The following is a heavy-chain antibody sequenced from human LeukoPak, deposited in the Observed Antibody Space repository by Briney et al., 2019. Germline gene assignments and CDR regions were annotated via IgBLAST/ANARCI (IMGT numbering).Heavy chain of an antibody. CDR1: GGSFSGYY. Sequence: SETLSLTCAVYGGSFSGYYWSWIRQPPGKGLEWIGEINHSGSTNYNPSLKSRVTISVDTSKNQFSLKLSSVTAAATAVYYCARPRGITNSLDYWGQGTLVTVSS. CDR3: ARPRGITNSLDY. CDR2: INHSGST. D-gene: IGHD3-16*01. J-gene: IGHJ4*02. V-gene: IGHV4-34*01.